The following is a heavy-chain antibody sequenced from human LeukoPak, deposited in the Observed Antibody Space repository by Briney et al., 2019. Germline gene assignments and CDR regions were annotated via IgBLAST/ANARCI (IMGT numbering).Heavy chain of an antibody. CDR2: FYHSENT. J-gene: IGHJ4*02. D-gene: IGHD3-9*01. Sequence: PSETLSLTCTVSGYSISSDHYWGWIRQSPGKGLEWIGSFYHSENTYYNPSLKSRVTISKDTSKNQFSLRLSSVTDADTAVYYCTRQSPKLTGDVGCWGQGTLVTVSS. CDR3: TRQSPKLTGDVGC. CDR1: GYSISSDHY. V-gene: IGHV4-38-2*02.